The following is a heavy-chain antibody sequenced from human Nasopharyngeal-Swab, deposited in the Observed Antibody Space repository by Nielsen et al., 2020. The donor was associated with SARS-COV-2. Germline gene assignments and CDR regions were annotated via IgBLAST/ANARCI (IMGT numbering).Heavy chain of an antibody. CDR3: VTKTSGAIKAPAY. J-gene: IGHJ4*02. V-gene: IGHV3-7*03. Sequence: GESLKISCVASGLAFSQYWLGWVRQAPGQGPEWVANIEKDGSAQYYLDSVKGRFTTSRDNAKNSVSLQMDSLRADDTAVYFCVTKTSGAIKAPAYWGQGTRVTVSS. D-gene: IGHD2-15*01. CDR2: IEKDGSAQ. CDR1: GLAFSQYW.